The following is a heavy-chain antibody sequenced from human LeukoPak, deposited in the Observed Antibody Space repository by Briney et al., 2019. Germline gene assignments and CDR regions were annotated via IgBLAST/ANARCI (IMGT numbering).Heavy chain of an antibody. Sequence: GRSLRLSCAPSGFTFSSSNMHWVRQSPAKGLEWLALIAYDGSKTYYAESVKGRFTISRDNSKNMLFLQMGSLSAEDTAMYYCEREWFGESNWGQGTPVTVSS. V-gene: IGHV3-30*04. J-gene: IGHJ4*02. CDR1: GFTFSSSN. CDR2: IAYDGSKT. D-gene: IGHD3-10*01. CDR3: EREWFGESN.